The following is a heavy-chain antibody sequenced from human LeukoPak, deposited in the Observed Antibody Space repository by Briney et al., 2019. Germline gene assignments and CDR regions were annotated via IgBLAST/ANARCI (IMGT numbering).Heavy chain of an antibody. Sequence: GGSLRLSCAASGFTFNNYWMHWVRQAPGKGPVWVSRINSDGSDTPYADSVKGRFTISRDNAKNTLYLQMNSLRAEDTAVYYCAKDQGALYYYYYGMDVWGQGTTVTVSS. D-gene: IGHD4/OR15-4a*01. V-gene: IGHV3-74*01. CDR2: INSDGSDT. CDR3: AKDQGALYYYYYGMDV. CDR1: GFTFNNYW. J-gene: IGHJ6*02.